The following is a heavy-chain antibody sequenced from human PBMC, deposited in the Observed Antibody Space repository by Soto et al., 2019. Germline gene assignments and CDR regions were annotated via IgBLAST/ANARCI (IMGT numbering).Heavy chain of an antibody. V-gene: IGHV1-46*01. Sequence: XSVKVSCNASGYTFTSYYMHWVRQAPGQGLEWMGIINPSGGSTSYAQKFQGRVTMTRDTSTSTVYMELSSLRSEDTAVYYCERGRELYSGSYYDHDWFDTWGQGTLVNVSP. J-gene: IGHJ5*02. CDR1: GYTFTSYY. D-gene: IGHD1-26*01. CDR3: ERGRELYSGSYYDHDWFDT. CDR2: INPSGGST.